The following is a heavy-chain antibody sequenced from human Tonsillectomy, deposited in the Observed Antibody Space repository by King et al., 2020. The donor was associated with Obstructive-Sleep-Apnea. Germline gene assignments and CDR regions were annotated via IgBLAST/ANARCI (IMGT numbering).Heavy chain of an antibody. Sequence: VQLVESGGGLVQPGGSLRLSCAASGFTFSSYSMNWVRQAPGKGLEWVSYISSSSSTIYYADSVKGRFTISRDNAKNSLYLQMNSLRAEDTAVYYCARSMQLSGWYREYFQHWGQGTLVTVSS. CDR2: ISSSSSTI. D-gene: IGHD6-19*01. J-gene: IGHJ1*01. CDR3: ARSMQLSGWYREYFQH. CDR1: GFTFSSYS. V-gene: IGHV3-48*04.